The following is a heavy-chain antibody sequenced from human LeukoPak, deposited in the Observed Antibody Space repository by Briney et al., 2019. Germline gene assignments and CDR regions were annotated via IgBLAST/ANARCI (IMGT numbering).Heavy chain of an antibody. D-gene: IGHD1-1*01. CDR3: ATDLFTTGRTDY. Sequence: GASVKVSCKVSGYTLTELSMHWVRQAPGKGLEWMGGFDPEDGETIYAQKFQGRVTMTEDTSTDTAYMELSSLRSEDTAVYYCATDLFTTGRTDYWGQGTLVTVSS. CDR1: GYTLTELS. CDR2: FDPEDGET. V-gene: IGHV1-24*01. J-gene: IGHJ4*02.